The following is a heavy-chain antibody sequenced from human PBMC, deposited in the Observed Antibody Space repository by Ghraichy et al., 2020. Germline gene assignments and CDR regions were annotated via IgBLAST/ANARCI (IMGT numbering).Heavy chain of an antibody. CDR2: IKQDGSAK. V-gene: IGHV3-7*03. CDR1: GFTFSSFW. Sequence: GGSLRLSCAASGFTFSSFWMSWVRQAPGKGLEWVANIKQDGSAKYYVDSVKGRFTISRDNVKNSLYLQMNSLRADDTAVYYCARDSDFDFWGQGTLVTVSS. CDR3: ARDSDFDF. J-gene: IGHJ4*02.